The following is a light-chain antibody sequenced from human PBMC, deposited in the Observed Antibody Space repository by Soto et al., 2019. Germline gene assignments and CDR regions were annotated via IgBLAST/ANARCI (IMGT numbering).Light chain of an antibody. CDR3: QHYGDSLTWT. CDR1: QSVMSRY. CDR2: GAS. J-gene: IGKJ1*01. Sequence: EIVLTQSPGTLSLSPGEGATLSCMASQSVMSRYIAWYQQRPGQAPRLLIYGASTRATGVPARFSGSGSGTDFTLTISRLEPGDFAVYHCQHYGDSLTWTFGQGTKVDIK. V-gene: IGKV3-20*01.